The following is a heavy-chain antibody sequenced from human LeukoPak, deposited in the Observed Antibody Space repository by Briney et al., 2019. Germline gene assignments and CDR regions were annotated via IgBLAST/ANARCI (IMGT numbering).Heavy chain of an antibody. D-gene: IGHD3-10*01. V-gene: IGHV3-30*02. J-gene: IGHJ4*02. CDR2: IRYDGSNT. CDR3: AKDLAIFSMVRGANYFDY. CDR1: GFTFSSYG. Sequence: GGSLRLSCAASGFTFSSYGMHWVRQAPGKGLEWVAFIRYDGSNTYYADSVKGRFTISRDNSKNTLYLQMNSLRAEDTAVYYCAKDLAIFSMVRGANYFDYWGQGTLVTVSS.